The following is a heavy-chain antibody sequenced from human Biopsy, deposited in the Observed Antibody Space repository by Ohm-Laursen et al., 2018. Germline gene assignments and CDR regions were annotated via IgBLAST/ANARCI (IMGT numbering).Heavy chain of an antibody. CDR3: VREPKTGTAEAWYFDL. V-gene: IGHV4-31*03. J-gene: IGHJ2*01. CDR2: ISYNERT. D-gene: IGHD1-1*01. CDR1: GASVKISGYF. Sequence: TLSLTCSVSGASVKISGYFWAWIRQRPGKGLEWIGYISYNERTHYNPSLTSRLAISFDTSNNRISLQLRSVSVADTAAYYCVREPKTGTAEAWYFDLWGRGSPVTVPS.